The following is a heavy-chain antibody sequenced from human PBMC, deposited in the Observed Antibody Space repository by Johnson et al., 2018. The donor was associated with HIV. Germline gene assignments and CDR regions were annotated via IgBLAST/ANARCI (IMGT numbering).Heavy chain of an antibody. CDR1: GFTFNSYD. Sequence: VQLVESGGGVVQPGRSLRLSCAASGFTFNSYDMHWVRQAPGKGLEWVAVISYDGSNQYYADSVKGRFTISRDNSKNTVFLQMNSLRAEDTAVYYCARDVTAGNDAFDIWGQGTMVTVSS. J-gene: IGHJ3*02. D-gene: IGHD1-1*01. CDR3: ARDVTAGNDAFDI. CDR2: ISYDGSNQ. V-gene: IGHV3-30*03.